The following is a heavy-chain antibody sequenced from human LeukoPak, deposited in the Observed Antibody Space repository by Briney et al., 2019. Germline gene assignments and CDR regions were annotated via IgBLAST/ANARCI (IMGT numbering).Heavy chain of an antibody. Sequence: SETLSLTCTVSGGSITSYYWSWVRQPPGKGLEWIGYMHYSGGATYYPSLESRVAMSIDASKNQFSLKLSSVTAADTAVYYCARDIRVVGATHYFDQWGQGTLVTVSS. CDR1: GGSITSYY. J-gene: IGHJ4*02. V-gene: IGHV4-59*01. CDR3: ARDIRVVGATHYFDQ. D-gene: IGHD1-26*01. CDR2: MHYSGGA.